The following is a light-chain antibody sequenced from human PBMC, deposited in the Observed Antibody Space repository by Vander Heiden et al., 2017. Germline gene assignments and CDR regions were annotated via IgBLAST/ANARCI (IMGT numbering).Light chain of an antibody. Sequence: DIQMTQSPSSLSASVADRVTITFRASQSISSYLNWYQQKPGKAPKLLIYAASSLQSGVPSRFSGSGSGTDFTLTISSLQPEDFATYYCQQSYSTPPITFGGGTKVEIK. J-gene: IGKJ4*01. CDR2: AAS. CDR3: QQSYSTPPIT. V-gene: IGKV1-39*01. CDR1: QSISSY.